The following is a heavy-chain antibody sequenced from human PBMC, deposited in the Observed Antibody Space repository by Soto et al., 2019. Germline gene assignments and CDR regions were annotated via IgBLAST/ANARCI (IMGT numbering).Heavy chain of an antibody. CDR2: IYYSGST. Sequence: SETLSLTCTVSGGSISSYYWRWIRQPPGKGLEWIGYIYYSGSTNYNPSLKSRATISVDTSKNQFSLKLSSVTAADTAVYYCARGYCSGGTCYRFNFDYWGQGTLVTVS. CDR1: GGSISSYY. CDR3: ARGYCSGGTCYRFNFDY. D-gene: IGHD2-15*01. V-gene: IGHV4-59*01. J-gene: IGHJ4*02.